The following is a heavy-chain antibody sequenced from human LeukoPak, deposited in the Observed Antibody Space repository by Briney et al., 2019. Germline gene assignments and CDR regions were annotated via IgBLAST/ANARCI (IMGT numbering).Heavy chain of an antibody. Sequence: SVKVSCKASGGTFSSYAISWVRQAPGQGLEWMGGIIPIFGTANYAQKFQGRVTITTDESTSTAYMELSSLRSEDTAVYYCASLRDPTYYYYMDVWGKGTTVTVSS. V-gene: IGHV1-69*05. CDR3: ASLRDPTYYYYMDV. CDR2: IIPIFGTA. J-gene: IGHJ6*03. CDR1: GGTFSSYA.